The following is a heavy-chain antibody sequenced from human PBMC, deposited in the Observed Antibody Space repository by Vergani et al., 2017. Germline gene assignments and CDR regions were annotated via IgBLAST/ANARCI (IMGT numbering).Heavy chain of an antibody. Sequence: QVQLQESGPGLVKPSQTLSLTCTVSGGSISSGDYYWRWIRQPPGKGLEWIGYIYYSGSTYYNPSLKSRVTISVDTSKNQFSLKLSSVTAADTAVYYCARVSMVRGVIYYYYGMDVWGQGTTVTVSS. D-gene: IGHD3-10*01. CDR3: ARVSMVRGVIYYYYGMDV. J-gene: IGHJ6*02. V-gene: IGHV4-30-4*08. CDR2: IYYSGST. CDR1: GGSISSGDYY.